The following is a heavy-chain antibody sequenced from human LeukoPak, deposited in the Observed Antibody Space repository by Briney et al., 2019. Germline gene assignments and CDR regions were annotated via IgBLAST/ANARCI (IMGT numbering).Heavy chain of an antibody. CDR3: AKGRVVAGSKSLTYHWFDP. CDR1: GYAFTGYH. Sequence: ASVKVSCKASGYAFTGYHIHWVRQAPEQGLEWMGWINPNSGGTKYAQKFQGRVTMTRDTSITTAYMGLSRLRSDDTAVYYCAKGRVVAGSKSLTYHWFDPWGQGTLVTVSS. J-gene: IGHJ5*02. D-gene: IGHD6-19*01. CDR2: INPNSGGT. V-gene: IGHV1-2*02.